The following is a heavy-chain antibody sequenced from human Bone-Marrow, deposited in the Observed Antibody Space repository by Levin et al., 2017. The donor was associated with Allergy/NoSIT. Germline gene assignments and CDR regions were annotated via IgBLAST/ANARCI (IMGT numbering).Heavy chain of an antibody. Sequence: GGSLRLSCAASGFMFDEFGMSWVRQAPGKGLEWVSGLNWNGESRGYAGSVKGRFTISRDNAKNSLYLQMSSLRAEDTALYYCARVGSCAVMADAFDLWGQGTMVTVSS. CDR1: GFMFDEFG. V-gene: IGHV3-20*04. CDR2: LNWNGESR. J-gene: IGHJ3*01. D-gene: IGHD3-16*01. CDR3: ARVGSCAVMADAFDL.